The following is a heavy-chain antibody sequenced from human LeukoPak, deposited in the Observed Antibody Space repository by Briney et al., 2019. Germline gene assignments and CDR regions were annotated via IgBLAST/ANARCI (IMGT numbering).Heavy chain of an antibody. CDR2: INYSGST. J-gene: IGHJ4*02. D-gene: IGHD6-19*01. CDR1: GGPISSYY. V-gene: IGHV4-59*01. CDR3: ARDEGSGWYYFDY. Sequence: SETLSLTCTVSGGPISSYYWSWIRQPPGKGLEWIGYINYSGSTKYNPSLKRRVTISVDTSKNQFSLKLASVTAADTAVYYCARDEGSGWYYFDYWGQGTLVTVSS.